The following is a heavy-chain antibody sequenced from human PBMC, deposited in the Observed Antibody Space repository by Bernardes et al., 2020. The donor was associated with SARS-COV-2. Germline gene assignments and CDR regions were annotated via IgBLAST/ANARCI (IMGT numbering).Heavy chain of an antibody. Sequence: SLRLSCAASGFTFSSYAMHWVHQAPGKGLEWVAVISYDGSNKYYADSVKGRFTISRDNSKNTLYLQMNSLRAEDTAVYYCARVSDYGDFDWLFCAFDIWGQGTMVTVSS. CDR3: ARVSDYGDFDWLFCAFDI. CDR2: ISYDGSNK. D-gene: IGHD4-17*01. V-gene: IGHV3-30-3*01. J-gene: IGHJ3*02. CDR1: GFTFSSYA.